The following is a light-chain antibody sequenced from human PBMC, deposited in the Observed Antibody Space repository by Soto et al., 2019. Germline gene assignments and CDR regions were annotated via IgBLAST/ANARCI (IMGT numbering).Light chain of an antibody. CDR1: QSVSSSY. J-gene: IGKJ2*01. CDR2: AAS. Sequence: EIVLTQSPGTLSLSPGERATLSCRASQSVSSSYFAWYQQKPGQAPRLLIYAASRRAAGIPDRFSGSVSGTDFTLTISRLEPEDFAVYYCLQYGGSPGTFGQGTKLEGK. V-gene: IGKV3-20*01. CDR3: LQYGGSPGT.